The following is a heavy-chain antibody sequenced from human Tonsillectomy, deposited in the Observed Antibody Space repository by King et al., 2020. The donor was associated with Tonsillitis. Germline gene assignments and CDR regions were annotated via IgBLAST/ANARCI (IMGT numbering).Heavy chain of an antibody. J-gene: IGHJ5*02. Sequence: VQLQESGPGLVKPSQALSLTCVVSVVSVIIDGHDWTWIRQHPGKGLEWIEYIYPSANTYNPSTYSNPSLKRRLTLSINTSRNHFSLKLNPVAAADTAVYFCARYEGGVFDPWGQGTLVAVSS. CDR1: VVSVIIDGHD. D-gene: IGHD2-15*01. CDR3: ARYEGGVFDP. CDR2: IYPSANTYNPST. V-gene: IGHV4-31*11.